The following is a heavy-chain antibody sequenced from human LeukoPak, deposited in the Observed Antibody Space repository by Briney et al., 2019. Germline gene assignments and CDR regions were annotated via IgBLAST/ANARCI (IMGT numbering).Heavy chain of an antibody. CDR2: IYSGGST. CDR1: GFTVSSNY. J-gene: IGHJ6*02. V-gene: IGHV3-66*01. Sequence: GGSLRLSCAASGFTVSSNYMSWVRQAPGKGLEWVSVIYSGGSTYYAESVKGRFTISSGNSKQKPFLQINSLRDEDTAGYDCARELSAATGKRSYYYGMGVGGQGTTVTVS. D-gene: IGHD6-13*01. CDR3: ARELSAATGKRSYYYGMGV.